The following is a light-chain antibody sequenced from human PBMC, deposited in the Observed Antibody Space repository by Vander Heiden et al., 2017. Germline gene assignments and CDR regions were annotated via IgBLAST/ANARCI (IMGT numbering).Light chain of an antibody. CDR2: DAS. J-gene: IGKJ2*01. CDR3: QHYDNFPVST. CDR1: QDISKY. V-gene: IGKV1-33*01. Sequence: SPSSLSASVGDRVTITCQASQDISKYLNWYQQKPGKAPKLLIYDASNLETGVPSRFSGSGSGTDFTFTISSRRPEDIATYYCQHYDNFPVSTFGQGTKLEIK.